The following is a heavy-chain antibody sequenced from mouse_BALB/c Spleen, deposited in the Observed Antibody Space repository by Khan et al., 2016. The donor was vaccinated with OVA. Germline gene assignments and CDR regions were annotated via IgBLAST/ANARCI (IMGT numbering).Heavy chain of an antibody. CDR3: ARYYYGIAWFAY. Sequence: QVQLKESGPGLVAPSQSLSITCTVSGFSLTSYGVGWVRQPPGKGLEWLGVIWGDGNTNYHSALISRLSISKNNSKSQVFLKLNRLQTDDTATYYCARYYYGIAWFAYWGQGTLVTVSA. CDR1: GFSLTSYG. D-gene: IGHD1-1*01. CDR2: IWGDGNT. V-gene: IGHV2-3*01. J-gene: IGHJ3*01.